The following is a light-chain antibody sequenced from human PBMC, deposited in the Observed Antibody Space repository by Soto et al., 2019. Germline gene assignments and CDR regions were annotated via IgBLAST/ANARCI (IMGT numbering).Light chain of an antibody. CDR1: ESVSIS. J-gene: IGKJ1*01. Sequence: EIVMTQSPATLSVSPGEGATLSCRASESVSISLAWYQHKPGQPPRLLIHGASTRASGIPPRFSGSGSGTEFTLTISSLQSEDFAFYYCQQYDDWPWTFGQGTKVDIK. CDR2: GAS. V-gene: IGKV3D-15*01. CDR3: QQYDDWPWT.